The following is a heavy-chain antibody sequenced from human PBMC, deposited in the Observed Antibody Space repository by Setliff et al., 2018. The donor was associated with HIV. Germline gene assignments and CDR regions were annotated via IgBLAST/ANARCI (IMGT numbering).Heavy chain of an antibody. Sequence: KTSETLSLTCTVSGDSVSGYYWTWIRQPPGKGLEWIGDIYYTGSTNFSPSLKSRVTISLDTSKNQFSLKLSSVSAADTAMYYCARGNPDFDILTGYWSHYFDYWGQGRLVTVS. CDR3: ARGNPDFDILTGYWSHYFDY. CDR2: IYYTGST. J-gene: IGHJ4*02. D-gene: IGHD3-9*01. V-gene: IGHV4-59*02. CDR1: GDSVSGYY.